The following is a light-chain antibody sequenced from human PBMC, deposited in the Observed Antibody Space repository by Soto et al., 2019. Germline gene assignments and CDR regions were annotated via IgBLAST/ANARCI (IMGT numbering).Light chain of an antibody. CDR3: QQSYSTVWT. CDR2: AAS. J-gene: IGKJ1*01. Sequence: DIQMTQSPSSLSASVGDRVTITCRESQSISSYLNWYQQKPGKAPKLLIYAASSLQSGVPSRFSGSGSGTDFTLTISSLQPEDFATYYCQQSYSTVWTFGQGTKV. V-gene: IGKV1-39*01. CDR1: QSISSY.